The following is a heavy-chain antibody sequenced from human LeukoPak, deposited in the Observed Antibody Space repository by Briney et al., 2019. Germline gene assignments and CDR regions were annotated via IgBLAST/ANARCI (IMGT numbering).Heavy chain of an antibody. CDR1: GFTFSDYG. CDR3: AKDRSTYYYDSFDY. J-gene: IGHJ4*02. Sequence: GGSLRLSCVASGFTFSDYGLNWVRQPPGRGLEWVSAISGSGSLTYYADSVKGRFTISRDNSKNTLYLQMNSLRAEDTAVYYCAKDRSTYYYDSFDYWGQGTLVTVSS. D-gene: IGHD3-22*01. CDR2: ISGSGSLT. V-gene: IGHV3-23*01.